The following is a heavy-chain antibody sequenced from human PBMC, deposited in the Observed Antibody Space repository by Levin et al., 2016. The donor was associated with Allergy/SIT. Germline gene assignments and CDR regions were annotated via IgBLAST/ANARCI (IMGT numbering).Heavy chain of an antibody. Sequence: SVKVSCKASGGTFSNYAISWVRQAPGQGLEWMGGIIPIFDTTNYAQKFQGRVTIIADESTSTAYMELSSLRSEDTAMYYCARESIVVVLPAAWNGLDVWGQGTTVTVSS. V-gene: IGHV1-69*13. CDR1: GGTFSNYA. CDR3: ARESIVVVLPAAWNGLDV. J-gene: IGHJ6*02. D-gene: IGHD2-15*01. CDR2: IIPIFDTT.